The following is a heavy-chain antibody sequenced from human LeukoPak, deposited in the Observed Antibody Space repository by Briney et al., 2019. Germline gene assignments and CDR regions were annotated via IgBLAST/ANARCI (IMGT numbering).Heavy chain of an antibody. CDR1: GFTFTDYY. V-gene: IGHV3-11*01. J-gene: IGHJ4*02. D-gene: IGHD2-15*01. CDR2: ITSSGTTI. CDR3: ANGGGPEVVAATQFPF. Sequence: GGSLRLSCAASGFTFTDYYISWIRQAPGKGLEWVSYITSSGTTIYYADSVKGRFTISRDNAKNSLYLQMNSLRAEDTAVYYCANGGGPEVVAATQFPFWGQGTLVTVSS.